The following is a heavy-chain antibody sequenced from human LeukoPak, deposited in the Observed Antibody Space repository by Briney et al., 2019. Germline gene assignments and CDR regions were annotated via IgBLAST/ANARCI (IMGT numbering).Heavy chain of an antibody. CDR2: INHDGSVK. V-gene: IGHV3-7*04. J-gene: IGHJ5*02. D-gene: IGHD2-2*01. CDR1: GFTFSSSW. Sequence: GGSLRLSCVASGFTFSSSWMAWVRQAPGKGLQWVANINHDGSVKNYVGSVKGRFAISRDNAQNSFYLQMNSLETDDTAVYYCARGAYCSSTSCYDTYNWFDPWGQGTLVTVSS. CDR3: ARGAYCSSTSCYDTYNWFDP.